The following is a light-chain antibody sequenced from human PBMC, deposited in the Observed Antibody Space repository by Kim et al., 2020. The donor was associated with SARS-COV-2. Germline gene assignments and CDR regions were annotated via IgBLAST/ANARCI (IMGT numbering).Light chain of an antibody. CDR3: QQSAETPYT. Sequence: SASVGDRVTINCRASHPISNYLNWYQQKLGKGPNLLIYSASTLKSGVPSRFSGRGSGTDFTLTISSLQPEDFAIYFCQQSAETPYTFGQGTKLEI. CDR1: HPISNY. CDR2: SAS. V-gene: IGKV1-39*01. J-gene: IGKJ2*01.